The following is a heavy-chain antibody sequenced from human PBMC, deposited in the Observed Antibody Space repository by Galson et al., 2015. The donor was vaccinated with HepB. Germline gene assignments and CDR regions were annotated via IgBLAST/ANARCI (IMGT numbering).Heavy chain of an antibody. V-gene: IGHV3-23*01. Sequence: SLRLSCAASGFTFSSYAMSWVRQAPGKGLEWASVVSGSGDSTHYADSVKGRFTISRANSKDTLSLQMNSLRAEDTAVYYCAPRNSFVACWGQATLLTASS. CDR1: GFTFSSYA. CDR2: VSGSGDST. CDR3: APRNSFVAC. D-gene: IGHD4-23*01. J-gene: IGHJ4*02.